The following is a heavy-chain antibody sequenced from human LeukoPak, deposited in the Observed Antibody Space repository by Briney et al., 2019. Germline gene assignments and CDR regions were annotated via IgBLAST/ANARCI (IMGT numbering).Heavy chain of an antibody. V-gene: IGHV3-11*01. Sequence: PGGSLRLSCAASGFTFSNYYMSWIRQAPGKGLEWISYISSSATNIQYADSVKGRFTISRDNAKNSLYLQMNSLSAEDTAVYYCAKEGQGDYGYFDYWGQGTLVTVSS. D-gene: IGHD4-17*01. CDR2: ISSSATNI. CDR3: AKEGQGDYGYFDY. J-gene: IGHJ4*02. CDR1: GFTFSNYY.